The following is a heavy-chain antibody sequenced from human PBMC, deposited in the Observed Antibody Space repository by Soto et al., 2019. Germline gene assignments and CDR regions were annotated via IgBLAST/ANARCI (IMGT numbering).Heavy chain of an antibody. CDR2: ISYRGDT. J-gene: IGHJ5*02. V-gene: IGHV4-59*01. CDR3: ARDVGLHYDTGYFDFWSGKNNWFDP. Sequence: LSLTCTVSGGSISPFYWSGIRQPPGKGLEYIGYISYRGDTNYNPSLKSRVILSVDTSQNQFSLRLSSVTAADTAVYYCARDVGLHYDTGYFDFWSGKNNWFDPWGQGTPVTVS. D-gene: IGHD3-3*01. CDR1: GGSISPFY.